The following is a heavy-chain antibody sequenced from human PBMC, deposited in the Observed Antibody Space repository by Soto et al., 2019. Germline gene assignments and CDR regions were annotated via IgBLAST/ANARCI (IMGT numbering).Heavy chain of an antibody. CDR1: GGTFSTFP. V-gene: IGHV1-69*01. CDR3: ARDPGLANLIDVTPGNPRGSGFGMDV. J-gene: IGHJ6*02. Sequence: QEQLVQSGAEVKKPGSSVRVSCKASGGTFSTFPISWVRQVPGQRPEWMRGLIPIIRKANYAQKFEGRVTIIADESTSTADMELRSLRSHDTAVYFCARDPGLANLIDVTPGNPRGSGFGMDVWGQGTRVTVSS. D-gene: IGHD3-3*02. CDR2: LIPIIRKA.